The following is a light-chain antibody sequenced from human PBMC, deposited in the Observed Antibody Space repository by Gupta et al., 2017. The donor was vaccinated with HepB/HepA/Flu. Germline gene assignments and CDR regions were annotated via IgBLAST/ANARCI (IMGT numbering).Light chain of an antibody. CDR3: KQAKHCPWT. V-gene: IGKV2-30*01. J-gene: IGKJ1*01. CDR2: KVS. Sequence: DIVMTQSPLSLPVTLGQPASISCRSSQSLIYSDGNTYLNWFQQRPGQSPRRLIYKVSNRDSGVPDRFSGSGSGTDFTLIISDLQAEDVGVYYCKQAKHCPWTFGQGTKVEIK. CDR1: QSLIYSDGNTY.